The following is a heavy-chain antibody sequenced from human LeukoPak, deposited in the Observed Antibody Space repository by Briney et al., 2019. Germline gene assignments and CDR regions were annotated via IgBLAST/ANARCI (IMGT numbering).Heavy chain of an antibody. CDR1: GYTFTGYY. J-gene: IGHJ6*02. V-gene: IGHV1-2*02. D-gene: IGHD2-2*01. CDR3: ASSAYQLPHSLSHYYYYGMDV. CDR2: INPNSGGT. Sequence: ASVKVSCKASGYTFTGYYMHWVRQAPGQGLEWMGWINPNSGGTNYAQKFQGRVTMTRDTSISTAYMELSRLRSDDTAVYYCASSAYQLPHSLSHYYYYGMDVWGQGTTVTVSS.